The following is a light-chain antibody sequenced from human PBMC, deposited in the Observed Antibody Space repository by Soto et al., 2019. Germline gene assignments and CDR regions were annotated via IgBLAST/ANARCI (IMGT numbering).Light chain of an antibody. J-gene: IGKJ1*01. CDR3: QQRSSWPLGT. Sequence: IVVAQSPVTLSMSPGERATLSCRVSQSVSTSLAWYQQKPGQAPRLLIYDASSRATGIPARFNGSGSGTDFSLTISSLEPEDSAVYYCQQRSSWPLGTFGQGTKVDIK. V-gene: IGKV3-11*01. CDR2: DAS. CDR1: QSVSTS.